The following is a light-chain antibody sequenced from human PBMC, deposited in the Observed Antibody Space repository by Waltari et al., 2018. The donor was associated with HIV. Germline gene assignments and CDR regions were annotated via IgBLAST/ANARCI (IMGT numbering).Light chain of an antibody. J-gene: IGLJ3*02. V-gene: IGLV2-23*01. CDR1: SSDVGSYNL. CDR3: FSYAGSSTLV. Sequence: QSALTQPASVSGSPGQSITISCTGTSSDVGSYNLVPWYQQHPGQAPKLMIYEGSKRPSGVSNRFSGSKSGNTASLTISGLQAEDEADYYCFSYAGSSTLVFGGGTKLTVL. CDR2: EGS.